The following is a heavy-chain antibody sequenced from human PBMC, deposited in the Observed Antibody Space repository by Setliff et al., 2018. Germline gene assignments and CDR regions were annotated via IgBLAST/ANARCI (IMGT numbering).Heavy chain of an antibody. CDR1: GYSISSGYY. J-gene: IGHJ4*02. Sequence: SETLSLTCTVSGYSISSGYYWGWIRQPPGKGLEWIGCIYYSGSTYYNPSLKSRVTISLDTAKNQFSLKLTSVTAADTAVYYCASGLNWLSSTEFDYWGQGTLVTVSS. CDR3: ASGLNWLSSTEFDY. CDR2: IYYSGST. D-gene: IGHD1-20*01. V-gene: IGHV4-38-2*02.